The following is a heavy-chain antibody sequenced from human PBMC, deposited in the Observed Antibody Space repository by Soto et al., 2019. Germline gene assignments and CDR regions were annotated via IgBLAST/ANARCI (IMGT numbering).Heavy chain of an antibody. J-gene: IGHJ4*02. CDR1: GASVSGGSYY. Sequence: QVQLQESGPRLVKPSETLSLTCTVSGASVSGGSYYWTWIRQPPGKGLEWVGYIYFTGGTKYSPSLKNRVSMSADTSKNQFSLKLSSETTADTAVYYCATDGDGYNYWGQGILVTVSS. D-gene: IGHD5-12*01. CDR2: IYFTGGT. CDR3: ATDGDGYNY. V-gene: IGHV4-61*01.